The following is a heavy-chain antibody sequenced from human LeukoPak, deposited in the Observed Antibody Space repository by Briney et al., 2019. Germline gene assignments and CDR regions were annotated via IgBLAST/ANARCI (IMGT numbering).Heavy chain of an antibody. CDR1: GGSISTAAYS. Sequence: SQTLSLSCVVSGGSISTAAYSWYWIRQTAGKGLECIGYISHSGTYYNPSLKSRVTISVNTSKNQFSLKLSSVTAADTAVYYCALLVVGGGGREYFDYWGQGTLVTVSS. D-gene: IGHD1-26*01. V-gene: IGHV4-30-2*01. J-gene: IGHJ4*02. CDR2: ISHSGT. CDR3: ALLVVGGGGREYFDY.